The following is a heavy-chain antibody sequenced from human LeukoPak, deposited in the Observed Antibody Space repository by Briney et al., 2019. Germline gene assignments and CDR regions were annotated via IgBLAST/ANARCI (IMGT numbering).Heavy chain of an antibody. CDR3: ARGDYYYDSSGYYFDY. Sequence: GRSLRLSCAASGFTFSSYSMNWVRQAPGKGLEWVSSITSSSSYIYYADSVKGRFTISRDNAKNSLYLQMNSLRAEDTAVYYCARGDYYYDSSGYYFDYWGQGTLVTVSS. J-gene: IGHJ4*02. CDR1: GFTFSSYS. D-gene: IGHD3-22*01. V-gene: IGHV3-21*01. CDR2: ITSSSSYI.